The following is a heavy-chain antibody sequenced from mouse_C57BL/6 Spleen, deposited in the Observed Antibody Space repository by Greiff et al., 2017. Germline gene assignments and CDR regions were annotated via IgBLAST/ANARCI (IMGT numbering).Heavy chain of an antibody. D-gene: IGHD1-1*01. Sequence: QVTLKESGPGILQPSQTLSLTCSFSGFSLSTFGMGVGWIRQPSGKGLEWLAHIWWDDDKYYNPALKSRLTISKATSKNQIFLKIANVDTADTATYYCARSLDGSSSEFAHWGEGTLVTVSA. V-gene: IGHV8-8*01. J-gene: IGHJ3*01. CDR2: IWWDDDK. CDR3: ARSLDGSSSEFAH. CDR1: GFSLSTFGMG.